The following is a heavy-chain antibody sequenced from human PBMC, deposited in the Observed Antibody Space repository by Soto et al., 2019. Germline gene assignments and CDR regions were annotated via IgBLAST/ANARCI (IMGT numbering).Heavy chain of an antibody. D-gene: IGHD3-10*01. Sequence: GASVTVYCKTSGYAFIIYAMHWVRQAPGQRLEWMGWINAGNSNTKYSQNFQGRVTIARDTSASTAYMELSSLRSEDTAVYYCARDNSRLDYGSGSYYMNVFDIWGQGTMVPVSS. V-gene: IGHV1-3*01. CDR3: ARDNSRLDYGSGSYYMNVFDI. J-gene: IGHJ3*02. CDR2: INAGNSNT. CDR1: GYAFIIYA.